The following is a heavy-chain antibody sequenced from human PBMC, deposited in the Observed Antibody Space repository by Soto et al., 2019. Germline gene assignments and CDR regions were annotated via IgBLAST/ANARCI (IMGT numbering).Heavy chain of an antibody. CDR3: DRFGRDGYKTSRDD. CDR2: IYYSGST. D-gene: IGHD5-12*01. Sequence: TLSLTCTVSGGSISSGDYYWSWIRQPPGKGLEWIGYIYYSGSTYYNPSLKSRVTISVDTSKNQFSLKLSSVTAADTAVYYCDRFGRDGYKTSRDDWGQGKLVTGS. CDR1: GGSISSGDYY. V-gene: IGHV4-30-4*01. J-gene: IGHJ4*02.